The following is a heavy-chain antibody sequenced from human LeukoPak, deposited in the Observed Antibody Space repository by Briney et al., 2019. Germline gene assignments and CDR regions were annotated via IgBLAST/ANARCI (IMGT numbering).Heavy chain of an antibody. D-gene: IGHD6-13*01. CDR1: GFTFSDYY. V-gene: IGHV3-33*08. CDR3: ARDGIAAAGQYYCYGMDV. Sequence: GGSLRLSCAASGFTFSDYYMSWIRQAPGKGLEWVAVIWYDGSNKYHADSVKGRFTISRDNSKNTLYLQMNSLRAEDTAVYYCARDGIAAAGQYYCYGMDVWGQGTTVTVSS. J-gene: IGHJ6*02. CDR2: IWYDGSNK.